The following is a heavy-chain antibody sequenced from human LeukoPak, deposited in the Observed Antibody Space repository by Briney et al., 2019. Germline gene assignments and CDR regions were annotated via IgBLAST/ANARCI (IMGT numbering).Heavy chain of an antibody. D-gene: IGHD3-3*01. V-gene: IGHV1-2*02. CDR3: ARGYYDFWSGYYTDARGMDV. Sequence: GASVKVSCKASGYTFTGYYMYWVRQAPGQGLEWMGWINPNSGGTNYAQKFQGRVTMTRDTSISTAYMELSRLRSDDTAVCYCARGYYDFWSGYYTDARGMDVWGQGTTVTVSS. CDR2: INPNSGGT. CDR1: GYTFTGYY. J-gene: IGHJ6*02.